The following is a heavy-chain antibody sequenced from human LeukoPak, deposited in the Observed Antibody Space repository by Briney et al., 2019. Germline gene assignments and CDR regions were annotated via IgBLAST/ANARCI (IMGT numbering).Heavy chain of an antibody. CDR1: GGSFSGYC. Sequence: SETLSLTCAVYGGSFSGYCWSWISHHPRKGLEWLGEINHSGSTNYNPSLKSRVTISVDTSKNKFSLKLSSVTAADTAVYYCARDLGWGITMIVVNDYWGQGTLVTVSS. CDR2: INHSGST. D-gene: IGHD3-22*01. J-gene: IGHJ4*02. V-gene: IGHV4-34*01. CDR3: ARDLGWGITMIVVNDY.